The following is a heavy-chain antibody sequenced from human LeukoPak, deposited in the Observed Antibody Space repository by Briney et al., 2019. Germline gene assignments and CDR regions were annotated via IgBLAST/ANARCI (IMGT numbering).Heavy chain of an antibody. CDR3: ARDRYSSSWYWAYYYYMDV. D-gene: IGHD6-13*01. J-gene: IGHJ6*03. CDR1: GYTFTGYY. CDR2: IIPIFGTA. V-gene: IGHV1-69*06. Sequence: ASVKVSCKASGYTFTGYYMHWVRQAPGQGLEWMGGIIPIFGTANYAQKFQGRVTITADKSTSTAYMELSSLRSEDTAVYYCARDRYSSSWYWAYYYYMDVWGKGTTVTVSS.